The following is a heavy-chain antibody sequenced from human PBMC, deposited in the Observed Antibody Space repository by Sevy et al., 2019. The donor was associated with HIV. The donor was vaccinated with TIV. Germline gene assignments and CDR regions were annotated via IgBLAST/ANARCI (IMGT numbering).Heavy chain of an antibody. CDR1: GFTFSSYA. Sequence: GGSLRLSCAASGFTFSSYAMSWVRQAPGKGLEWVSAISGSGGSTYYADSVKGRFTISRDNSKNTLYLQMNSLRAEDTAVYYSAKDLSCSSTSCHRGFDYWGQGTLVTVSS. CDR2: ISGSGGST. D-gene: IGHD2-2*01. V-gene: IGHV3-23*01. CDR3: AKDLSCSSTSCHRGFDY. J-gene: IGHJ4*02.